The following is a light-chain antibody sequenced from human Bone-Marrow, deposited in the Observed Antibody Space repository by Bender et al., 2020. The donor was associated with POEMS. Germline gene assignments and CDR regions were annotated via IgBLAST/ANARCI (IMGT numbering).Light chain of an antibody. Sequence: NFMLTQPHSVSESPGKTVTISCTRSSGSIASNYAQWYQQRPGSSPTTVIYEDNQRPSGVPDRFSGSIDSSSNSASLTISGLKTEDEADYYRQSHDSSKRGVFGEGTKLTVL. CDR3: QSHDSSKRGV. CDR2: EDN. CDR1: SGSIASNY. V-gene: IGLV6-57*01. J-gene: IGLJ3*02.